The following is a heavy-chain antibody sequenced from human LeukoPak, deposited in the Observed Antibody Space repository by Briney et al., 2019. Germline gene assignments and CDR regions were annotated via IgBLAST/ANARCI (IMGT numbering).Heavy chain of an antibody. J-gene: IGHJ4*02. CDR1: GGSISSGSYY. D-gene: IGHD6-6*01. Sequence: PSQTLSLTCTVSGGSISSGSYYWSWIRQPAGKGLEWIGRIYTSGSTNYNPSLKSRVTISVDTSKNQFSLKLSSVTAADTAVYYCARRGGIAAPTPQSFDYWGQGTLVTVSS. V-gene: IGHV4-61*02. CDR3: ARRGGIAAPTPQSFDY. CDR2: IYTSGST.